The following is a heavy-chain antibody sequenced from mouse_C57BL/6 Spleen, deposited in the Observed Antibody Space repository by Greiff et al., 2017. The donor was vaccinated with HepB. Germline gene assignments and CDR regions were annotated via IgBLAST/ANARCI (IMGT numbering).Heavy chain of an antibody. CDR2: IYPGSGST. CDR1: GYTFTSYW. CDR3: ARDYDDYYAMDY. D-gene: IGHD2-4*01. V-gene: IGHV1-55*01. J-gene: IGHJ4*01. Sequence: QVHVKQPGAELVKPGASVKMSCKASGYTFTSYWITWVKQRPGQGLEWIGDIYPGSGSTNYNEKFKSKATLTVDTSSSTAYMQLSSLTSEDSAVYYCARDYDDYYAMDYWGQGTSVTVSS.